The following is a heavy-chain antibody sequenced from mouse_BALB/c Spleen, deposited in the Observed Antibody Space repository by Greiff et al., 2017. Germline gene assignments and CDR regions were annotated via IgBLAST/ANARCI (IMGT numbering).Heavy chain of an antibody. D-gene: IGHD1-2*01. CDR1: GYTFTSYY. Sequence: EVKLQESGAELVKPGASVKLSCKASGYTFTSYYMYWVKQSHGKSLEWIGGINPNNGGTSYNQKFKGKATLTVDKSSSTAYMELRSLTSEDSAVYYCARSGEGITTASTAYYYAMDYWGQGTSVTVSS. V-gene: IGHV1-26*01. CDR3: ARSGEGITTASTAYYYAMDY. J-gene: IGHJ4*01. CDR2: INPNNGGT.